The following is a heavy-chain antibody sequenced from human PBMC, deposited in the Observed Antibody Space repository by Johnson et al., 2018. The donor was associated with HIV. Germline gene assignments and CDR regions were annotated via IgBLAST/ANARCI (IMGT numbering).Heavy chain of an antibody. J-gene: IGHJ3*02. CDR2: ISYNGSNE. V-gene: IGHV3-30*03. Sequence: QVLLLESGGGLVHSGGSLRLSCTASEFTFDSYWMTWVRQAPGKGLEWVAVISYNGSNEYYADSVKGRFTISRDNSKNTLYLQVNSLRPEDTAIYYCARDRITYYDFWSGSGGAFDIWGQGTMVTVSS. D-gene: IGHD3-3*01. CDR3: ARDRITYYDFWSGSGGAFDI. CDR1: EFTFDSYW.